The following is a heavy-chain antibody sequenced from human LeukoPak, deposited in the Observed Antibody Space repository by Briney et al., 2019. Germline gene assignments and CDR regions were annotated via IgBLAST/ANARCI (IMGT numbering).Heavy chain of an antibody. CDR2: ISGSGGST. V-gene: IGHV3-23*01. J-gene: IGHJ6*03. CDR1: GFTFSSYS. CDR3: AKSCEYHPPGYMDV. D-gene: IGHD2-2*01. Sequence: GGSLRLSCSASGFTFSSYSMNWVRQAPGKGLEWVSAISGSGGSTYYADSVKGRFTISRDNSKNTLYLQMNSLRAEDTAVYYCAKSCEYHPPGYMDVWGKGTTVTVSS.